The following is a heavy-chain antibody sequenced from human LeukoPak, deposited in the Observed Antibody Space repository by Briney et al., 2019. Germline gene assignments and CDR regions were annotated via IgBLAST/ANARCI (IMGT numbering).Heavy chain of an antibody. CDR1: GFPVRNNY. V-gene: IGHV3-53*01. Sequence: GGTLRLSCAASGFPVRNNYMSWVRHAPGKGLEWVSVIYSGGSTYYADSVKGRFTISRDTSKNTLSLQMNSLRAEDTAVYYCAQASLRFFDWSPDSWGQGTLVTVSS. CDR3: AQASLRFFDWSPDS. J-gene: IGHJ4*02. D-gene: IGHD3-9*01. CDR2: IYSGGST.